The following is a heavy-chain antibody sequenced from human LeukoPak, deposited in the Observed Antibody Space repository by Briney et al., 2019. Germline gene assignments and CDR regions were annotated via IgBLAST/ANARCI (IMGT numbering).Heavy chain of an antibody. Sequence: PSETLSLTCTVSGGSISSSSYYWGWIRQPPGKGLEWIGYIYHSGSTYYNPSLKSRVTISVDRSKNQFSLKLSSVTAADTAVYYCARVTRSDSSGYNAIHQLDYWGQGTLVTVSS. D-gene: IGHD3-22*01. CDR3: ARVTRSDSSGYNAIHQLDY. CDR1: GGSISSSSYY. V-gene: IGHV4-39*07. CDR2: IYHSGST. J-gene: IGHJ4*02.